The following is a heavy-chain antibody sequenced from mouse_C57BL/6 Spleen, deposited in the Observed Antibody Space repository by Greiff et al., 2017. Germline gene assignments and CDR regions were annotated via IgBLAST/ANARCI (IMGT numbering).Heavy chain of an antibody. CDR2: ISGGGGNT. J-gene: IGHJ3*01. D-gene: IGHD2-5*01. CDR3: ARPDSNYEGTWFAY. Sequence: EVNVVESGGGLVKPGGSLKLSCAASGFTFSSYTMSWVRQTPEKRLEWVATISGGGGNTYYPDSVKGRFTISRDNAKNTLYLQMSSLRAEDTALYDCARPDSNYEGTWFAYWGQGTLVTVSA. V-gene: IGHV5-9*01. CDR1: GFTFSSYT.